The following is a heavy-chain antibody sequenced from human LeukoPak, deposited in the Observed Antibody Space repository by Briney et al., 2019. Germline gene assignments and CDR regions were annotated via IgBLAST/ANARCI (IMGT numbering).Heavy chain of an antibody. D-gene: IGHD3/OR15-3a*01. V-gene: IGHV4-38-2*02. Sequence: SETLSLTCTVSDYSISSGYGYYWGWIRQPPGKGLEWIGNIYHSGITYYNHFNSSLKSRVTISIDTSKNQFSLKLTSVTAADTAVYYCARQTGSGLFILPGGQGTLVTVSS. CDR3: ARQTGSGLFILP. CDR2: IYHSGIT. CDR1: DYSISSGYGYY. J-gene: IGHJ4*02.